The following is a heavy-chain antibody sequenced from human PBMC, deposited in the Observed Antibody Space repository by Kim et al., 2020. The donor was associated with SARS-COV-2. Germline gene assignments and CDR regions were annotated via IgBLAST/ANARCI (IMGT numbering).Heavy chain of an antibody. CDR3: SRGGFEFWIDRTSFYMDV. V-gene: IGHV4-59*01. J-gene: IGHJ6*03. CDR2: IYNSGSA. D-gene: IGHD3-3*01. CDR1: GVSISRYY. Sequence: SETLSLTCTVSGVSISRYYWNWIRQPPGKGLEWIGYIYNSGSADYNPSLKSRVTMSVDTSKNHFSLRLSSVTAADTAVYYCSRGGFEFWIDRTSFYMDV.